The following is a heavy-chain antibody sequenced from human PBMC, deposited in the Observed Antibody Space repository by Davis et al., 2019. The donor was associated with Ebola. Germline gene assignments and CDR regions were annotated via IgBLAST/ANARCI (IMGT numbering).Heavy chain of an antibody. CDR1: GASISRTTNYH. D-gene: IGHD3-22*01. Sequence: SETLSLTCTVSGASISRTTNYHWGWIRQSPGTGLEWLGRIYYSGSTYYSPSLRSRVTMSVDSSKNQFSLELSSVTAADTAIYYCARRNYYYENFWGQGVLVTVSS. CDR3: ARRNYYYENF. J-gene: IGHJ4*02. CDR2: IYYSGST. V-gene: IGHV4-39*01.